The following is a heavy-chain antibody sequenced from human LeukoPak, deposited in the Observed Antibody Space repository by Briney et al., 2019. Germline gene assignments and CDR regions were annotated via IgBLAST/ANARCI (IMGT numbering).Heavy chain of an antibody. Sequence: SETLSLTCNVSGGSISSHYWSWIRQPPGKGLEWIGYLYYGGNANSDPSLQGRVTISVDTSKNQYSLKLISVTTADTAVYFCARGGSDWYFALWGRGTLVTVSS. CDR2: LYYGGNA. V-gene: IGHV4-59*11. CDR3: ARGGSDWYFAL. D-gene: IGHD3-16*01. J-gene: IGHJ2*01. CDR1: GGSISSHY.